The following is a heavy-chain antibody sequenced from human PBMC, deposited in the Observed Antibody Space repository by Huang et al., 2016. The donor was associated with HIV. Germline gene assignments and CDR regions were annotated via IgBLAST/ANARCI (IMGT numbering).Heavy chain of an antibody. CDR3: ARDFSSGWLDY. D-gene: IGHD6-19*01. Sequence: QVQLVQSGAEVKTPGASVKVSCKASGYKFISYDLSWVRQAPGQGLEWMGWISVYNGYTNDAQNLQGRVTVTTDTSTNTAYLELRDLRSDDTAIYYCARDFSSGWLDYWGQGTLVIVSS. J-gene: IGHJ4*02. CDR1: GYKFISYD. V-gene: IGHV1-18*01. CDR2: ISVYNGYT.